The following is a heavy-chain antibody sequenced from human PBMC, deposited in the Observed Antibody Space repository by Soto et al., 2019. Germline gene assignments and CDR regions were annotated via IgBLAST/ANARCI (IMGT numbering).Heavy chain of an antibody. CDR3: ACDYGDYDDAFDI. Sequence: GGSVEVSCKGSGLTFTSYGISWVRQAPGQGLKWMGWISAYNGNTNYAQKLQGRVTMTTVTSTSTAYMELRSLRSDDTAVYYCACDYGDYDDAFDIWGQGTMVT. CDR1: GLTFTSYG. CDR2: ISAYNGNT. D-gene: IGHD4-17*01. J-gene: IGHJ3*02. V-gene: IGHV1-18*01.